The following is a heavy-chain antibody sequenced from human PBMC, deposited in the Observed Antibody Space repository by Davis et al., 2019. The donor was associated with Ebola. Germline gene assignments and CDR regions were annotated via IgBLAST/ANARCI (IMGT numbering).Heavy chain of an antibody. CDR2: IYHTGST. J-gene: IGHJ4*02. V-gene: IGHV4-61*05. Sequence: PSETLSLTCTVSGGSISSSSYYWSWIRQPPGKGLEWIGYIYHTGSTNYNPSLKSRVTISADTSKNQFSLKLSSVTAADTAVYYCARREWDFDYWGQGTLVTVSS. D-gene: IGHD1-26*01. CDR1: GGSISSSSYY. CDR3: ARREWDFDY.